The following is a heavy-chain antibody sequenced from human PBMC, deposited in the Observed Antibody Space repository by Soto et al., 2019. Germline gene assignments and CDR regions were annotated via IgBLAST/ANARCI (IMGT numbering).Heavy chain of an antibody. CDR1: GGSFIGYY. CDR3: ARGPKKSIAARRYYYGMDV. Sequence: SETLSLTCAVYGGSFIGYYWSWIRQPPGKGLEWIGEINHSGSTNYNPSLKSRVTISVDTSKNQFSLKLSSVTAADTAVYYCARGPKKSIAARRYYYGMDVWGQGTTVTVSS. V-gene: IGHV4-34*01. J-gene: IGHJ6*02. D-gene: IGHD6-6*01. CDR2: INHSGST.